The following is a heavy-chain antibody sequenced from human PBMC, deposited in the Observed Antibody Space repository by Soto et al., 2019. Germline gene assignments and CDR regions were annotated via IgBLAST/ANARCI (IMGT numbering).Heavy chain of an antibody. CDR2: INPSGGST. CDR3: ASPSLGGGYDY. D-gene: IGHD3-16*01. Sequence: QVQLVQSGAEVKKPGASVKVSCKASGYTFTSYYMHWVRQAPGQGLEWMGIINPSGGSTSYAQKCQGRVTMTRDTSTSTVYMELSSLRSEDTAVYYCASPSLGGGYDYWGQGTLVTVSS. V-gene: IGHV1-46*03. J-gene: IGHJ4*02. CDR1: GYTFTSYY.